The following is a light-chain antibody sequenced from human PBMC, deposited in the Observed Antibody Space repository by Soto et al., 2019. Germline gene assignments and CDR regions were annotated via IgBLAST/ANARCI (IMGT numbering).Light chain of an antibody. CDR1: SSDVGAYNY. J-gene: IGLJ2*01. V-gene: IGLV2-8*01. CDR2: EVY. Sequence: QSALTQPPSASGSPGQSVTISCTGTSSDVGAYNYVSWYQHHPGKAPKLLIYEVYKRASGVPDRFSGFKSGNTASLLVSGLQAEDEADYYFTSYAGSNNVILGGGTKLTVL. CDR3: TSYAGSNNVI.